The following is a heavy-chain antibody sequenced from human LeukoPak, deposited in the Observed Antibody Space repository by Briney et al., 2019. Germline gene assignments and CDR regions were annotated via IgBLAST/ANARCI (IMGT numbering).Heavy chain of an antibody. D-gene: IGHD3-3*01. CDR1: GFTFSSYA. CDR3: AKVVGDYDFWSGYSLAFDY. J-gene: IGHJ4*02. CDR2: ISGSGGST. Sequence: GGSLRLSCAASGFTFSSYAMSWVRQAPGKELEWVSAISGSGGSTYYADSVKGRFTISRDNSKNTLYLQMNSLRAEDTAVYYCAKVVGDYDFWSGYSLAFDYWGQGTLVTVSS. V-gene: IGHV3-23*01.